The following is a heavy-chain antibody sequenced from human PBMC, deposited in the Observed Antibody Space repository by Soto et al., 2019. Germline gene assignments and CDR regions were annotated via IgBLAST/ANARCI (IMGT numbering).Heavy chain of an antibody. Sequence: QVQLQESGPGLVKPLQTLSLTCTVSGASISSGGYYWNWIRQHPGKGLEWIGYIYYTGSTYFNPSLKSRVTISLDTSKNQFSLKLSSVTAADTAVYYCARESGHYDSSGRGGFDYWGQGTLVTVSS. CDR2: IYYTGST. J-gene: IGHJ4*02. D-gene: IGHD3-22*01. V-gene: IGHV4-31*03. CDR1: GASISSGGYY. CDR3: ARESGHYDSSGRGGFDY.